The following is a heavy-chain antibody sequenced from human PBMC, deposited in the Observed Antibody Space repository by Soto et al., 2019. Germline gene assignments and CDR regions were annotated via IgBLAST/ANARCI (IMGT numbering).Heavy chain of an antibody. V-gene: IGHV3-30-3*01. J-gene: IGHJ6*02. CDR3: ARDISTLLNALGYCGMDV. D-gene: IGHD3-9*01. CDR2: ISFDGSDK. CDR1: GFTFSNYA. Sequence: QVQLVESGGGVVQPGRSLRLSCVTSGFTFSNYAIHWVRQAPGKGLEWVSVISFDGSDKYYADSVKGRFTISRDNSKNTLDLQMNSLRGEDTAVYYCARDISTLLNALGYCGMDVWGRGTTVTVSS.